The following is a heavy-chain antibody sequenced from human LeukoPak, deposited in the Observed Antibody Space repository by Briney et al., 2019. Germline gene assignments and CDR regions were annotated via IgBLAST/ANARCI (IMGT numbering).Heavy chain of an antibody. V-gene: IGHV3-30*04. J-gene: IGHJ4*02. CDR3: ARGQHRIAAADTAAFDY. CDR1: GFTFSSYA. Sequence: GGSLRLSCAASGFTFSSYAVHWVRQAPGKGLEWVAVISYDGSNKYYADSVKGRFTISRDNSKNTLYLQMNSLRADDTAVYYCARGQHRIAAADTAAFDYWGQGTLVTVSS. CDR2: ISYDGSNK. D-gene: IGHD6-13*01.